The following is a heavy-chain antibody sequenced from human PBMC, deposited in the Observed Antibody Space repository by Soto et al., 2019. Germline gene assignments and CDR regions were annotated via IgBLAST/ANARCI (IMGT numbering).Heavy chain of an antibody. J-gene: IGHJ6*02. V-gene: IGHV1-69*01. Sequence: QVQLVQSGAEVKKPGSSVKVSCKASGGTFSSYAISWVRQAPGQGLEWMGGIIPIFGTANYAQKFHGRVTITADESTSTAYMELSSLRSEDTAVYYCARGGGIVVVPAAIRYYYGMDVWGQGTTVTVSS. CDR1: GGTFSSYA. CDR3: ARGGGIVVVPAAIRYYYGMDV. D-gene: IGHD2-2*01. CDR2: IIPIFGTA.